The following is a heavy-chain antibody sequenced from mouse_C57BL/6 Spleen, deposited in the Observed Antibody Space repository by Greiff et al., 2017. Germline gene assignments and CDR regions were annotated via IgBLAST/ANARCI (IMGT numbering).Heavy chain of an antibody. D-gene: IGHD2-5*01. CDR1: GYTFTSYD. CDR2: LYPRDGST. Sequence: VKLQQSGPELVKPGASVKLSCKASGYTFTSYDINWVKQRPGQGLEWIGWLYPRDGSTKYNEKFKGKATLTVDTSSSTAYMELHSLTSEDSAVYCWARSSNRAWFAYWGQGTLVTVSA. CDR3: ARSSNRAWFAY. J-gene: IGHJ3*01. V-gene: IGHV1-85*01.